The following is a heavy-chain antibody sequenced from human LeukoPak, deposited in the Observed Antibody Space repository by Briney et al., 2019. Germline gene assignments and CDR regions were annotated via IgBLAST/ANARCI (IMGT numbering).Heavy chain of an antibody. D-gene: IGHD2-15*01. Sequence: SETLSLTCTVSGGSISSSSYYWGWIRQPPGKGLEWIGEINHSGSTNYNPSLKSRVTISVDTSKNQFSLKLSSVTAADTAVYYCARSPVVVAANAAFDYWGQGTLVTVSS. J-gene: IGHJ4*02. CDR1: GGSISSSSYY. V-gene: IGHV4-39*07. CDR3: ARSPVVVAANAAFDY. CDR2: INHSGST.